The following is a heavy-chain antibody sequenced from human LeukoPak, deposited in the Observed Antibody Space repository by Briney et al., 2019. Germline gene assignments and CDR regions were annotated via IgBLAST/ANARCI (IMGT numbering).Heavy chain of an antibody. D-gene: IGHD4-17*01. CDR3: AKGLSTVTSRDWYFDL. J-gene: IGHJ2*01. CDR1: GFSFNSNM. CDR2: IMSDGRTT. V-gene: IGHV3-74*01. Sequence: PGGSLRLSCTGSGFSFNSNMMHWVRQDPGKGLVWVSRIMSDGRTTSYADSVKGRFTSSRDNAKNTVYLQMSSLRADDTAVYYCAKGLSTVTSRDWYFDLWGRGTLVTVSS.